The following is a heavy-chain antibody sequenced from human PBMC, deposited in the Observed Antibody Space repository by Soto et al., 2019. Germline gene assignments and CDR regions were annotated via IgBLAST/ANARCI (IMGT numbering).Heavy chain of an antibody. D-gene: IGHD4-17*01. V-gene: IGHV3-23*01. CDR2: ISGSGGST. J-gene: IGHJ5*02. Sequence: GGSQRLSCTASGFNFRSYALTWVRQAPGKGLEWVSAISGSGGSTYYADSVKGRFTISRDNSKNTLYLQMNSLRAEDTAIYYCAKATGDYVNWFDPWGQGTLVTVSS. CDR1: GFNFRSYA. CDR3: AKATGDYVNWFDP.